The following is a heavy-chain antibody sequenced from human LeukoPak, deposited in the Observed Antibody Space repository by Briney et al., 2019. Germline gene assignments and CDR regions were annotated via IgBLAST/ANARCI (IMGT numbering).Heavy chain of an antibody. Sequence: SETLSLTCSVSGGSMNSYYWSWIRQSPGKGLEWIGYIYYSGSTNYNPSLKSRVTISVDTSKNQFSLRLSSVTAADTAVYYCARHVWLQPFDYWGQGTLVTVSS. V-gene: IGHV4-59*08. CDR1: GGSMNSYY. CDR3: ARHVWLQPFDY. CDR2: IYYSGST. D-gene: IGHD3-9*01. J-gene: IGHJ4*02.